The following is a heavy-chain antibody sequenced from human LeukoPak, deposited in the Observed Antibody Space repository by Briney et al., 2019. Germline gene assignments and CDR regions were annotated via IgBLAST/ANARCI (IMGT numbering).Heavy chain of an antibody. CDR2: LYYSGSA. J-gene: IGHJ4*02. V-gene: IGHV4-39*01. CDR3: ARTYDYIWGSFRSHSFDS. CDR1: GGSISSNNYY. D-gene: IGHD3-16*02. Sequence: PSETLSLTCTVSGGSISSNNYYWGWIRQPPGKGLEWIGSLYYSGSAYYNPSLKSPVTISVDASKNQFSLKLSSVTAADTCVYYCARTYDYIWGSFRSHSFDSWGQGTLVTVSS.